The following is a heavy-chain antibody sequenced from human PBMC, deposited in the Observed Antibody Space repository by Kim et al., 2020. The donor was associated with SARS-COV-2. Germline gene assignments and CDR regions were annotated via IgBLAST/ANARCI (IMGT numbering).Heavy chain of an antibody. CDR2: INAGDAKT. J-gene: IGHJ4*02. V-gene: IGHV1-3*01. Sequence: GASVKVSCKASGYTFIAFPIHWVRQAPGQRLEWMGSINAGDAKTKYSQKFQGRVTFTRDIFANTVYMELTTLMSEDSAVYYCARAADLGTFYRLPDNWGQGTLVTVSS. CDR3: ARAADLGTFYRLPDN. D-gene: IGHD1-26*01. CDR1: GYTFIAFP.